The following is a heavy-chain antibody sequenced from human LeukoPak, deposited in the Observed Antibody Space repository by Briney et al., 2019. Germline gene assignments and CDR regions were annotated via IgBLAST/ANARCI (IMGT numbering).Heavy chain of an antibody. CDR2: MYYSGST. CDR3: ARWFSQRPSSGGWYSPNYFDS. CDR1: GGSISFYH. V-gene: IGHV4-59*01. J-gene: IGHJ4*02. Sequence: SETLSLTCTVSGGSISFYHWSWIRQPPGKGLEWIGYMYYSGSTNYNPSLKSRVTISVDTSKNQFSLKLSSVTAADTAVYYCARWFSQRPSSGGWYSPNYFDSWGQGTLVTVSS. D-gene: IGHD6-19*01.